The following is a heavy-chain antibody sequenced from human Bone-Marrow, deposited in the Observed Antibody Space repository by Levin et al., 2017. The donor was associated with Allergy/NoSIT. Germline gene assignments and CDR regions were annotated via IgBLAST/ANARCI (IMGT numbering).Heavy chain of an antibody. CDR1: GFSFSNYV. CDR3: ATTGTSSPWFDY. V-gene: IGHV3-23*01. J-gene: IGHJ4*02. Sequence: GESLKISCAASGFSFSNYVISWVRQAPGKGLQWVSAIGTHGGTTYYADSVKGRFTISRDDSKNTLILQMDSLRVEDTAVYYCATTGTSSPWFDYWGQGTLVNVSS. CDR2: IGTHGGTT. D-gene: IGHD1-14*01.